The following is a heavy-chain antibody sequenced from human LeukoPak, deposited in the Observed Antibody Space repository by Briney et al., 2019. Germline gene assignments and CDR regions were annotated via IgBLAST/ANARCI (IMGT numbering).Heavy chain of an antibody. Sequence: GGSLRLSCAASGFTFSSYGMHWVRQAPGKGLEWVAVISYDGSNKYYADSVKGRFTISRDNSKNTLYLQMNSLRAEDTAVYYCAKDHSIAVADDFDYWGQGTLVTVSS. J-gene: IGHJ4*02. V-gene: IGHV3-30*18. CDR2: ISYDGSNK. CDR1: GFTFSSYG. D-gene: IGHD6-19*01. CDR3: AKDHSIAVADDFDY.